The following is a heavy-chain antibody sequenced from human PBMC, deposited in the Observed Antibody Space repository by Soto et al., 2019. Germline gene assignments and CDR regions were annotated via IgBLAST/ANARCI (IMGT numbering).Heavy chain of an antibody. CDR1: GFTFSPYS. Sequence: GGPLRLSCAAYGFTFSPYSMNWVRQAPGKELEWLLYISSSSGTIYSADSVRGRFTISRDNVKNTLFLQMSSLRAEDTAVYYCARMCSGSDCFNAFDMWGQGTMVTVSS. CDR3: ARMCSGSDCFNAFDM. D-gene: IGHD2-21*02. V-gene: IGHV3-48*01. J-gene: IGHJ3*02. CDR2: ISSSSGTI.